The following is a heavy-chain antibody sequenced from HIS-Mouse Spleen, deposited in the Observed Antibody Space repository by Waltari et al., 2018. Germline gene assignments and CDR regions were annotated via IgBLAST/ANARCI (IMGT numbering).Heavy chain of an antibody. CDR1: GFTFRSYS. D-gene: IGHD6-13*01. Sequence: EVQLVESGGGLLQPGGALRLSCAASGFTFRSYSLNWVRQAPGKGLGWVSYISSSSSTIYYADSVKGRFTISRDNAKNSLYLQMNSLRAEDTAVYYCAREIPYSSSWYDWYFDLWGRGTLVTVSS. CDR2: ISSSSSTI. V-gene: IGHV3-48*01. J-gene: IGHJ2*01. CDR3: AREIPYSSSWYDWYFDL.